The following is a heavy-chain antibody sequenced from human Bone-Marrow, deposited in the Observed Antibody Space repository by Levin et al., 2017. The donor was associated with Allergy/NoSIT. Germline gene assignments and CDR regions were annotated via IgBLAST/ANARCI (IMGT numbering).Heavy chain of an antibody. Sequence: SETLSLTCAVSGGSISSGGYSWSWIRQPPGKGLEWIGYIYHSGSTYYNPSLKSRVTISVDRSKNQFSLKLSSVTAADTAVYYCAREGPRGGSGGSKRTYYYYMDVWGKGTTVTVSS. CDR2: IYHSGST. D-gene: IGHD2-15*01. CDR3: AREGPRGGSGGSKRTYYYYMDV. CDR1: GGSISSGGYS. J-gene: IGHJ6*03. V-gene: IGHV4-30-2*01.